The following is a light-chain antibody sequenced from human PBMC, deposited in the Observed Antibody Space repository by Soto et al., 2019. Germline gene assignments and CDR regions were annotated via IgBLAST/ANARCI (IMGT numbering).Light chain of an antibody. CDR3: QQYNSYSTWT. Sequence: DIQLAQTPSTLSASVGDGVPITCRASQSVSSFLAWYQQKPGKAPKLLIYDASSLESGVPSRFSGSGSGTEFTLTISSLQPDDFATYYCQQYNSYSTWTFGQGTKVDIK. CDR1: QSVSSF. CDR2: DAS. V-gene: IGKV1-5*01. J-gene: IGKJ1*01.